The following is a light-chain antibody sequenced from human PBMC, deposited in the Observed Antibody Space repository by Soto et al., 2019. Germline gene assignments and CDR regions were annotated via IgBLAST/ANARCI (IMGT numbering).Light chain of an antibody. J-gene: IGLJ2*01. Sequence: QSVLTQPPSVSGAPGQRVTISCTGSSSNIGAGYDVHWYQQLPGTSPKLLIYNNSNRPSGVPDRFSGSKSDTSASLAITGLQAEDEADYYCQSYDSSLSGVVFGGGTKVTVL. V-gene: IGLV1-40*01. CDR1: SSNIGAGYD. CDR3: QSYDSSLSGVV. CDR2: NNS.